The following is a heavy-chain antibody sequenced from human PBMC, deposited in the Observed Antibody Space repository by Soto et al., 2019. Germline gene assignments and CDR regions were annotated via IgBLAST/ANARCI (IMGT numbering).Heavy chain of an antibody. J-gene: IGHJ6*02. Sequence: TSAKVTCKDSRGTLSSYAISWLRQATRQGLEWMGGIIPIFGTANYAQKFQGRVTITADESTSTASIELSGLRPEDTAVYYCLSLLAPIFTPYSSAVLDVWGHRTSVT. V-gene: IGHV1-69*13. CDR1: RGTLSSYA. CDR3: LSLLAPIFTPYSSAVLDV. D-gene: IGHD5-12*01. CDR2: IIPIFGTA.